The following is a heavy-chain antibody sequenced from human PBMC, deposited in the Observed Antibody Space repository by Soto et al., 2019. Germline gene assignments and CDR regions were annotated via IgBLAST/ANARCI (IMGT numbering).Heavy chain of an antibody. J-gene: IGHJ5*02. D-gene: IGHD3-10*01. CDR2: IYNSGGT. Sequence: PSETLSLTCTVSFGSISSYYWSWIRQSPGKGLEWIGHIYNSGGTNYNPSLKSRVTISVDRSKNQFSLKLSSVTAADTAVYYCARGGTMVRGVRNNWFDPWGQGTLVTAPQ. CDR1: FGSISSYY. CDR3: ARGGTMVRGVRNNWFDP. V-gene: IGHV4-59*12.